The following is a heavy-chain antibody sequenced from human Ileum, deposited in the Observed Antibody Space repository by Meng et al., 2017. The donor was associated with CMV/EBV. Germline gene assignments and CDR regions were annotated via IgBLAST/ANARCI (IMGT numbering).Heavy chain of an antibody. CDR2: NHPCGII. CDR3: ARGLDHAQTGDH. CDR1: GGSLSGYH. V-gene: IGHV4-34*01. J-gene: IGHJ5*02. Sequence: LTCSFHGGSLSGYHWTWSRQPPGKGLEWIAENHPCGIINDNPSLEIRVTISVDTTNTQFSLKLTAVTVADTAVYNCARGLDHAQTGDHWGQGTLVTVSS. D-gene: IGHD1-1*01.